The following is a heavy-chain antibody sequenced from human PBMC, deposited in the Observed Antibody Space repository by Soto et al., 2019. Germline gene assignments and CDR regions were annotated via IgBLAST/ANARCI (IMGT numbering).Heavy chain of an antibody. J-gene: IGHJ4*02. Sequence: ASVKVSCKASGYTFTSYGISWVRQAPGQVLEWMGWISAYNGNTNYAQKLQGRVTMTTDTSTSTAYMELRSLRSDDTAVYYCARVLAVADPFVTYHDYWGQGTLVNVSS. V-gene: IGHV1-18*01. CDR1: GYTFTSYG. CDR3: ARVLAVADPFVTYHDY. CDR2: ISAYNGNT. D-gene: IGHD6-19*01.